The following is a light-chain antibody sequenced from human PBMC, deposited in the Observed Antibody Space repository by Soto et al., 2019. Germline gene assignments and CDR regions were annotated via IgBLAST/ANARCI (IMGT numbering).Light chain of an antibody. J-gene: IGLJ1*01. CDR3: CSYAGSSTFPYV. CDR2: EVS. CDR1: SSDVGSYNL. Sequence: SVLAQPASVSGSPGQSITLSRTGNSSDVGSYNLVSWYQHHPGKAPKLMIYEVSKRPSGVSNHFSGSKSGNTASLTISGLQAEDEADYYCCSYAGSSTFPYVFGTGTKVTV. V-gene: IGLV2-23*02.